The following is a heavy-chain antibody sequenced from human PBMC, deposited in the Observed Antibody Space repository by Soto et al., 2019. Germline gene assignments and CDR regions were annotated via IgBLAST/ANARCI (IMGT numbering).Heavy chain of an antibody. CDR1: GGTFSSYA. Sequence: QVQLVQSGAEVKKPGSSVKVSCKASGGTFSSYAISWVRQAPGQGLEWMGGIIPIFGTANYAQKFQGRVTITVDESTSTAYMELSSLRSEDTAVYYCATRPYCSGGSCYPYYYYGMDVWGQGTTVTVSS. J-gene: IGHJ6*02. D-gene: IGHD2-15*01. CDR2: IIPIFGTA. CDR3: ATRPYCSGGSCYPYYYYGMDV. V-gene: IGHV1-69*01.